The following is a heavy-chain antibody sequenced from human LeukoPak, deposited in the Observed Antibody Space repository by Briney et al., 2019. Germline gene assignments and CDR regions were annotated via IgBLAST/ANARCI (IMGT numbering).Heavy chain of an antibody. CDR3: ARGPYCSGGSCYGGSLFDP. CDR1: GYTFTRNG. J-gene: IGHJ5*02. CDR2: ISAYNGNT. Sequence: ASVTVSCKPSGYTFTRNGTSWVRPAPGQGLEWMGWISAYNGNTNYARKLAGTITITTDTSTRTACMELRSLSSDDTAVYYCARGPYCSGGSCYGGSLFDPWGEGTLVTVSS. V-gene: IGHV1-18*01. D-gene: IGHD2-15*01.